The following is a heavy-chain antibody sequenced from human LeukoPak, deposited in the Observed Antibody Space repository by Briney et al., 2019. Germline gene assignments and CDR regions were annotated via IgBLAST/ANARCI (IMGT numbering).Heavy chain of an antibody. CDR2: ISAYNGKT. Sequence: GASVKVSCKASGYTFTSYGISWVRQAPGKGLAWMGWISAYNGKTYYAQKLQGRVTMTTDTSTSTAYMELSRLRSEDTAVYYCAKSYYGSGSYNWFDPWGQGTLVTVSS. CDR3: AKSYYGSGSYNWFDP. V-gene: IGHV1-18*01. J-gene: IGHJ5*02. CDR1: GYTFTSYG. D-gene: IGHD3-10*01.